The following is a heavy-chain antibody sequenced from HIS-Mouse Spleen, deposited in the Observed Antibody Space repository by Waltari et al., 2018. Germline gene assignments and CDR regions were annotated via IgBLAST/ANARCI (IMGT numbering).Heavy chain of an antibody. D-gene: IGHD3-10*01. Sequence: EVQLLESGGGLVQPGGSLRLSCAASGSTFSRDAMSWVRQAPGKGLEWVSAISGSGGSTYYADSVKGRFTISRDNSKNTLYLQMNSLRAEDTAVYYCAQNYYGSGSYYYWGQGTLVTVSS. J-gene: IGHJ4*02. V-gene: IGHV3-23*01. CDR3: AQNYYGSGSYYY. CDR2: ISGSGGST. CDR1: GSTFSRDA.